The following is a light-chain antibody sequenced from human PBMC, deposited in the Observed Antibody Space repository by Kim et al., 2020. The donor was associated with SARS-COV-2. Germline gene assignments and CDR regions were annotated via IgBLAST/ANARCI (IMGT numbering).Light chain of an antibody. V-gene: IGLV2-14*03. J-gene: IGLJ3*02. Sequence: QSALTQPASVSGSPGQSITLSCTGSSSDIGSNKYVSWYQQHPGKVPKVMIYDVNNRPAGVSNRFSGSKSSNTASLTISGLRAEDEADYYCTSYRADSTVVFGGGTQLTVL. CDR1: SSDIGSNKY. CDR3: TSYRADSTVV. CDR2: DVN.